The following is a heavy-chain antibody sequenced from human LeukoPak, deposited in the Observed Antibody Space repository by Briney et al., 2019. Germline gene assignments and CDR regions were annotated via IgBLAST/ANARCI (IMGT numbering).Heavy chain of an antibody. D-gene: IGHD3-16*02. Sequence: GGSLRLSCAASGFTFSSYAMSWVRQAPGKGLEWVSAISGSGGSTYYADSVKGRSTISRDNSKNTLYLQMNSLRAEDTAVYYCANSPIMITFGGVIVPTGAFDIWGQGTMVTVSS. J-gene: IGHJ3*02. CDR1: GFTFSSYA. CDR2: ISGSGGST. V-gene: IGHV3-23*01. CDR3: ANSPIMITFGGVIVPTGAFDI.